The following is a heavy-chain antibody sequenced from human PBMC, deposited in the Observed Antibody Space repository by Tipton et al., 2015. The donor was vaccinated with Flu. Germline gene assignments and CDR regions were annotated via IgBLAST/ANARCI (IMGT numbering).Heavy chain of an antibody. D-gene: IGHD6-19*01. CDR3: ARGGYSTGWYPLGY. CDR2: INQDGGEK. Sequence: GSLRLSCVASGFSFSTYWMHWVRQAPGKGPEWVANINQDGGEKYHVDSVKGRFTISRDNAKNSVYLHMNSLRAEDTAVYYCARGGYSTGWYPLGYWGQGTLVTVSS. CDR1: GFSFSTYW. J-gene: IGHJ4*02. V-gene: IGHV3-7*01.